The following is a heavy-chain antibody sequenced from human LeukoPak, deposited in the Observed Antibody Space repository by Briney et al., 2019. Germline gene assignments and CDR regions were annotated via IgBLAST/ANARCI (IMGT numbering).Heavy chain of an antibody. D-gene: IGHD3-16*02. J-gene: IGHJ6*03. CDR3: ARHIGGGIEDMDV. CDR1: GGSISSYY. CDR2: IYTSGST. Sequence: SETLSLTCAVSGGSISSYYWSWIRQPAGKGLEWIGRIYTSGSTNYNPSLKSRVTMSLDTSKNQFSLKMSSVTAADTAVYYCARHIGGGIEDMDVWGKGTKVIVSS. V-gene: IGHV4-59*10.